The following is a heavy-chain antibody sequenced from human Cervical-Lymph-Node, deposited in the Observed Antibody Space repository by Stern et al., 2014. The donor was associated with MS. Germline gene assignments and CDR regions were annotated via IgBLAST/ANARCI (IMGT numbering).Heavy chain of an antibody. CDR1: GFTFSSYS. J-gene: IGHJ4*02. D-gene: IGHD3-10*01. CDR2: ISSSSSYI. V-gene: IGHV3-21*01. CDR3: ARDNGLYYYGSGSYHFDY. Sequence: EMQLVESGGGLVKPGGSLRLSWAASGFTFSSYSMNWVRQAPGKGLEWVSSISSSSSYIYYADSVKGRFTISRDNAKNSLYLQMNSLRAEDTAVYYCARDNGLYYYGSGSYHFDYWGQGTLVTVSS.